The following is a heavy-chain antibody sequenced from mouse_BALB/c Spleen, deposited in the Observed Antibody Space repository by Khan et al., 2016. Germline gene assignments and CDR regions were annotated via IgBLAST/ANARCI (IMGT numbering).Heavy chain of an antibody. V-gene: IGHV14-3*02. CDR3: ARSPYDDDVGFAY. D-gene: IGHD2-4*01. CDR2: IDPANGNT. J-gene: IGHJ3*01. CDR1: GFNIKDTY. Sequence: VQLKQSGAELVKPGASVKLSCTASGFNIKDTYMHWVKQRPEQGLEWIGRIDPANGNTKYDPKFQGKATITADTSSNTAYLQLHRLTSEDTAVYYCARSPYDDDVGFAYWGQGTLVTVSA.